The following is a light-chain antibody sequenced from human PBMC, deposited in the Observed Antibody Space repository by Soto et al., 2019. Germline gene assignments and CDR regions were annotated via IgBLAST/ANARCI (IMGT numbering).Light chain of an antibody. J-gene: IGKJ1*01. CDR3: QGYGNSRT. CDR1: QNVRNNY. V-gene: IGKV3-20*01. CDR2: GAS. Sequence: LTQCPGTLSLSPGERATLSCRASQNVRNNYIGGYQQKPGQAPRLLIYGASIRATGIPDRFSGSGSGTDLTLTISRLEPEDFAVYYCQGYGNSRTFGQGTKVDI.